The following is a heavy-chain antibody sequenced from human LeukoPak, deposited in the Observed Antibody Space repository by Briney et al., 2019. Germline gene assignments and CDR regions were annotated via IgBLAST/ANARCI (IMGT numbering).Heavy chain of an antibody. Sequence: GESLKISCKGSGYSFTSYWIGWVRQMPGKGLEWMGIIYPGDSDTRYSPSFQGQVTISADKSISTAYLQWSSLKASDTAMYYCARLDKAAAGIEYFQHWGQGTLVIVSS. CDR1: GYSFTSYW. V-gene: IGHV5-51*01. CDR3: ARLDKAAAGIEYFQH. D-gene: IGHD6-13*01. J-gene: IGHJ1*01. CDR2: IYPGDSDT.